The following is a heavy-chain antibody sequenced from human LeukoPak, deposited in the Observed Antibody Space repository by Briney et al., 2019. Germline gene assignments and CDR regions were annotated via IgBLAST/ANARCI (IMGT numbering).Heavy chain of an antibody. J-gene: IGHJ4*02. Sequence: GRFTISRDNAKNSLYLQMNSLRAEDTAVYYCARVVSNYDSSGYYYWGQGTLVTVSS. CDR3: ARVVSNYDSSGYYY. V-gene: IGHV3-11*06. D-gene: IGHD3-22*01.